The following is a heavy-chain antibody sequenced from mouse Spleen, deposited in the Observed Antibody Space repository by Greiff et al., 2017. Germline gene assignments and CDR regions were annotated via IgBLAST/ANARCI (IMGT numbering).Heavy chain of an antibody. V-gene: IGHV14-2*01. Sequence: EVHLVESGAELVKPGASVKLSCTASGFNIKDYYMHWVKQRTEQGLEWIGRIDPEDGETKYAPKFQGKATITADTSSNTAYLQLSSLTSEDTAVYYCARSGDGYYVDYAMDYWGQGTSVTVSS. CDR3: ARSGDGYYVDYAMDY. D-gene: IGHD2-3*01. CDR2: IDPEDGET. J-gene: IGHJ4*01. CDR1: GFNIKDYY.